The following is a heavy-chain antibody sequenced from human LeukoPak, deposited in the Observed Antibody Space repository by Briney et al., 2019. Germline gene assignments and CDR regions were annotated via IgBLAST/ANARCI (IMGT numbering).Heavy chain of an antibody. V-gene: IGHV3-33*08. CDR2: IWYDGSNK. D-gene: IGHD6-13*01. CDR1: GFTFSSYG. CDR3: ARDRGYEQQRWFDL. Sequence: PGGSLRLSCAASGFTFSSYGMHWVRQAPGKGLEWVAVIWYDGSNKYYADSVKGRFTISRDNSKNTLYLQMNSLRAEDTAVYYCARDRGYEQQRWFDLWGQGTLVTVSS. J-gene: IGHJ5*01.